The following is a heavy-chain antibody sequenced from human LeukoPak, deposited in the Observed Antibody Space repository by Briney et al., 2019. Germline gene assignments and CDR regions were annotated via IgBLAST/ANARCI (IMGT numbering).Heavy chain of an antibody. V-gene: IGHV3-21*01. CDR1: GFTFSSYS. J-gene: IGHJ4*02. Sequence: GGSLRLSCAASGFTFSSYSMNWVRHAPGKGLEWGSSISSSSSYINYADSAKGRFTISRDNAKNSLYLQMNSLRAEDTAVYYCASLWELLSWAYFDYWGQGALVTASS. D-gene: IGHD1-26*01. CDR3: ASLWELLSWAYFDY. CDR2: ISSSSSYI.